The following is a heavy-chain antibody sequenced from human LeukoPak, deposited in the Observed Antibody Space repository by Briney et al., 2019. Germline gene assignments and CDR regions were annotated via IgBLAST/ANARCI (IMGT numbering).Heavy chain of an antibody. CDR2: IKEDGSEK. Sequence: GSLRLSCAASGFTFTNYWMSWVRQAPGKGLEWVANIKEDGSEKYYVDSVKGRFTISRDNAKNSLYLQMNSLRAEDTAVYYCARDQGWGQGTLVTVSS. J-gene: IGHJ4*02. V-gene: IGHV3-7*01. CDR1: GFTFTNYW. CDR3: ARDQG.